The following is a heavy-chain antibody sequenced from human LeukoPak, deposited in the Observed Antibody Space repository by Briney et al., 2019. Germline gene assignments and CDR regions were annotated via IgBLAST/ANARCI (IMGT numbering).Heavy chain of an antibody. D-gene: IGHD6-19*01. CDR3: ARHNSDWYVLDY. Sequence: KSGGSLRLSCATSGFTFSNYNMNWVRQAPGKGLEWVSSITSSSSYLYYADSVKGRFTISRDNAKNSLFLQMDSLRVEDTAVYYCARHNSDWYVLDYWGQGTLVTVSS. V-gene: IGHV3-21*01. CDR2: ITSSSSYL. CDR1: GFTFSNYN. J-gene: IGHJ4*02.